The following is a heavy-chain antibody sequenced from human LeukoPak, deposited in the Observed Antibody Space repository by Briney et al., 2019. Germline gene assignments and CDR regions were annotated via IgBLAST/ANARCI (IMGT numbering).Heavy chain of an antibody. CDR2: IRYDGSNK. CDR3: AKKQDTAMVPDY. J-gene: IGHJ4*02. CDR1: GFTFSSYG. Sequence: PGGSLRLSCAASGFTFSSYGMHWVRQAPGKGLEWVAFIRYDGSNKYYADSVRGRFTISRDNSKNTLYLQMNSLRAEDTAVYYCAKKQDTAMVPDYWGQGTLVTVSS. D-gene: IGHD5-18*01. V-gene: IGHV3-30*02.